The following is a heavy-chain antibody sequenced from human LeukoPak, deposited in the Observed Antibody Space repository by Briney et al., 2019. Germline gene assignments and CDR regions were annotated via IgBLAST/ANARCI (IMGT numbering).Heavy chain of an antibody. CDR3: AREPFNYMDV. V-gene: IGHV4-59*01. J-gene: IGHJ6*03. CDR1: GGSISSYY. Sequence: SETLSLTCTVSGGSISSYYWSWIRQPPGKGLEWIGYIYYSGSTNYNPSLKSRVTISVDTSKNQFSLKLSSVTAAGTAVYYCAREPFNYMDVWGKGTTVTVSS. CDR2: IYYSGST.